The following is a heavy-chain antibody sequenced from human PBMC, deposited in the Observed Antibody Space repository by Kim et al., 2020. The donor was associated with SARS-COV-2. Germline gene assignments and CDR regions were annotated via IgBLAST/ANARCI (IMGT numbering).Heavy chain of an antibody. J-gene: IGHJ6*01. Sequence: GGSLRLSCTVSGFNFNSYSMNWVRQAPGKGLEWVSYISSSSSTVYYAGSVRGRFTISRDNAKNSLFLQMNSLRDDDTAVYYCARCPLSMTMVRGMITTTLFGLYNMHAWGQGTTVTVFS. V-gene: IGHV3-48*02. D-gene: IGHD3-10*01. CDR3: ARCPLSMTMVRGMITTTLFGLYNMHA. CDR2: ISSSSSTV. CDR1: GFNFNSYS.